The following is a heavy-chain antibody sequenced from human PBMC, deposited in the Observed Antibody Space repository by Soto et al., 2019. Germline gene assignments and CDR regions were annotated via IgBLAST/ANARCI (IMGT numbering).Heavy chain of an antibody. CDR3: AREKLGTRYYDSSGYYYFCNGMDV. CDR1: GGSISYEYYH. D-gene: IGHD3-22*01. Sequence: LSLTCTVSGGSISYEYYHWTWIRQSPGKGLEWIGYIHYSGSIIYNPSFKSRVTISVDTSKNQFSLQLSFVTAADTAVYYCAREKLGTRYYDSSGYYYFCNGMDVWGQGTTVTVSS. J-gene: IGHJ6*02. V-gene: IGHV4-30-4*08. CDR2: IHYSGSI.